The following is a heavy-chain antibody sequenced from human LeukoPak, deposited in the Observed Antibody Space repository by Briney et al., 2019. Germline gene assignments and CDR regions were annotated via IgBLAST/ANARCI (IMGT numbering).Heavy chain of an antibody. D-gene: IGHD3-22*01. Sequence: GESLKISCKGSGYSFTNYWIGWVRQMPGKGLEWMGIIYPGDSDTRYSPSFQGQVTISADKSISTAYLQWSSLKASGTAMYYCARLASSGYYYDPLDYWGQGTLVTVSS. J-gene: IGHJ4*02. CDR3: ARLASSGYYYDPLDY. V-gene: IGHV5-51*01. CDR1: GYSFTNYW. CDR2: IYPGDSDT.